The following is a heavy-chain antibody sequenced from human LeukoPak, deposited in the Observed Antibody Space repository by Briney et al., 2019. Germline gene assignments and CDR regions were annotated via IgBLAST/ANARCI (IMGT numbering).Heavy chain of an antibody. Sequence: PSETLSLTCTVYGGSFTGYYWSWIRQPPGGGLEWIGEINHTGSTNYNPSLASRVSVSMDTSKNQFSLNVNSVTAADTAVYYCARRKVGIEARVGLDPWGQGTLVTVSS. J-gene: IGHJ5*02. CDR3: ARRKVGIEARVGLDP. CDR1: GGSFTGYY. CDR2: INHTGST. V-gene: IGHV4-34*01. D-gene: IGHD1-26*01.